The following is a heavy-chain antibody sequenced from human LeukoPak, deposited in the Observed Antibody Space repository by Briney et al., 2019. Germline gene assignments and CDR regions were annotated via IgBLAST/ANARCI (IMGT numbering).Heavy chain of an antibody. CDR3: AGPNSRYSSGWYVPFDY. J-gene: IGHJ4*02. CDR1: GYTFTSYY. Sequence: SVKVSCKASGYTFTSYYMHWVRQAPGQGLEWMGGIIPIFGTANYAQKFQGRVTITADESTSTAYMELSSLRSEDTAVYHCAGPNSRYSSGWYVPFDYWGQGTLVTVSS. V-gene: IGHV1-69*13. D-gene: IGHD6-19*01. CDR2: IIPIFGTA.